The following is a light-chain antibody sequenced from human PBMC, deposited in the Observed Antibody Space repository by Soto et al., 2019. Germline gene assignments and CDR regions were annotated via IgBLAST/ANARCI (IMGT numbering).Light chain of an antibody. CDR2: GAA. Sequence: EIVLTQSPGTLSLSPGERATLSCRASPSVSSSYLAWYQQKPGQAPRLLIYGAASRATGIPDRFSGSESGTFFQLNISRVETEDFSVDYGEPDGSSPQTFGQGTKVEIK. V-gene: IGKV3-20*01. J-gene: IGKJ1*01. CDR3: EPDGSSPQT. CDR1: PSVSSSY.